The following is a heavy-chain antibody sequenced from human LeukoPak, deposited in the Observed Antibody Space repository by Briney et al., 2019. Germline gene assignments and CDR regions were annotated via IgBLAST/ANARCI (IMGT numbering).Heavy chain of an antibody. Sequence: GGSLRLSCAASGFTFSSYAMSWVPQAPGKGLEWVSAISGSGGSTYYADSVKGRFTISRDNSKNTLYLQMNSLRAEDTAVYCCAKESGVLTGCAKPGTQYYFDYWGQGTLVTVSS. V-gene: IGHV3-23*01. CDR3: AKESGVLTGCAKPGTQYYFDY. D-gene: IGHD3-9*01. CDR1: GFTFSSYA. CDR2: ISGSGGST. J-gene: IGHJ4*02.